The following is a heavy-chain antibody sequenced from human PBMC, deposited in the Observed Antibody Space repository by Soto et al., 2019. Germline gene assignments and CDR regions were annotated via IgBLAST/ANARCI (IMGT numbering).Heavy chain of an antibody. CDR2: IIPIFGTA. J-gene: IGHJ5*02. Sequence: QVQLVQSGAEVKKPGSSVKVSCKASGGTFSSYAISWVRQAPGQGLEWMGGIIPIFGTANYARKFQGRVKITGDESTSRAYMGLSSLRSEDTAVYYCARFGGYAVGWFDPWGQGTLVTVSS. V-gene: IGHV1-69*12. CDR1: GGTFSSYA. D-gene: IGHD3-10*01. CDR3: ARFGGYAVGWFDP.